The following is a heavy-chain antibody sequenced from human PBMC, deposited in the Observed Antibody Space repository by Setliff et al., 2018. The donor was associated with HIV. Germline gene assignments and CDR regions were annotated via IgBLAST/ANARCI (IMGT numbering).Heavy chain of an antibody. CDR1: GGSFSDYF. CDR3: ASELQGHSSSWPNY. J-gene: IGHJ4*02. D-gene: IGHD6-13*01. V-gene: IGHV4-34*01. CDR2: INHSGST. Sequence: SETLSLTCAVYGGSFSDYFWSWIRQPPGKGLEWIGEINHSGSTNYNPSLKSRVTMSVDTSKNQFSLKLRSVTAADTAVYYCASELQGHSSSWPNYWGQGTLVTVS.